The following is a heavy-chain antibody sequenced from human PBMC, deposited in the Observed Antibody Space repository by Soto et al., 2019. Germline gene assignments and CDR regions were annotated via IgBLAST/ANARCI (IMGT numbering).Heavy chain of an antibody. CDR1: GGSFSGYS. J-gene: IGHJ4*02. CDR2: INHSGST. Sequence: QVQLQQWGAGLLKPSETLSLTCAVYGGSFSGYSWTWIRQPPGTGLEWIGEINHSGSTNYNPSLKSRVTISVDTSKNQLSLKLTSVTAADTAVYYCARDKITCLFDYWGQGTLVTVSS. CDR3: ARDKITCLFDY. D-gene: IGHD3-10*01. V-gene: IGHV4-34*01.